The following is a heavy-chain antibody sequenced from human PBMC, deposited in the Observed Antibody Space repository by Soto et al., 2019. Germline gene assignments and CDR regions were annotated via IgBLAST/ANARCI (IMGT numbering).Heavy chain of an antibody. Sequence: EVQLVESGGGLVKPGRSLRLSCTAAGFTFGSYTINWVRQAPAKGLEWVSSISASSSQIYYADSVKGRFTISRDNAKNSLYLQMNSLGAEDTAVYYCARGTGAFDYWGQGTVVTVPS. J-gene: IGHJ4*02. CDR2: ISASSSQI. V-gene: IGHV3-21*01. CDR3: ARGTGAFDY. D-gene: IGHD1-1*01. CDR1: GFTFGSYT.